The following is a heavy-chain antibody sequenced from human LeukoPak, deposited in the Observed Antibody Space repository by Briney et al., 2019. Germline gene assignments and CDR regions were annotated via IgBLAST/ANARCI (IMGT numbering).Heavy chain of an antibody. CDR2: INHSGST. CDR1: GGSFSGYY. D-gene: IGHD3-9*01. CDR3: VRSFRNYDILTGYPHDGFDI. J-gene: IGHJ3*02. V-gene: IGHV4-34*01. Sequence: SETLSLTCAVYGGSFSGYYWSWIRQPPGKGLEWIGEINHSGSTNYNPSLKSRVTISVDTSKNQFSLKLSSVTAADTAVYYCVRSFRNYDILTGYPHDGFDIWGQGTMVTVSS.